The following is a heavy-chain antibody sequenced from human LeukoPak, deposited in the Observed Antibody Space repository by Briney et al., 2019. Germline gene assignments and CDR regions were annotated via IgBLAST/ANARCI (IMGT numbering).Heavy chain of an antibody. D-gene: IGHD3-9*01. J-gene: IGHJ1*01. V-gene: IGHV1-69*05. CDR2: IIPKFGSA. CDR1: GGTFSIYS. Sequence: GASVKVSCKTSGGTFSIYSVSWVRQPSGQGLEWMGGIIPKFGSANYAQRFQGRVTITTDEATTTVYMELSSLRSDDTAVYYCARDNFATSGVKYFQHWGQGTLVTVSS. CDR3: ARDNFATSGVKYFQH.